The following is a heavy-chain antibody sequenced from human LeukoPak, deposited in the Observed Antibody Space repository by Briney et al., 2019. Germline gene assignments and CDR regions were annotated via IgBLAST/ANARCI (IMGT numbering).Heavy chain of an antibody. CDR1: GYTFTSYG. Sequence: ASVKVSCKASGYTFTSYGISWVRQAPGQGLEWMGWISAYNGNTNYAQKLQGRVTMTRDTSISTAYMELSRLRFDDTAVYYCARINSSRWYDFWGQGTLVTVSS. J-gene: IGHJ4*02. V-gene: IGHV1-18*01. CDR3: ARINSSRWYDF. CDR2: ISAYNGNT. D-gene: IGHD6-13*01.